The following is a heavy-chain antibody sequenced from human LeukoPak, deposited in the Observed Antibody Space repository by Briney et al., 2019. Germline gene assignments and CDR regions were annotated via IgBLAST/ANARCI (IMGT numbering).Heavy chain of an antibody. CDR1: GVSISSGGYY. D-gene: IGHD3-9*01. J-gene: IGHJ4*02. CDR3: AGGRYDILTGYFRFDY. CDR2: VYYSGTT. Sequence: SQTLSLTCTVSGVSISSGGYYWNWIRQHPVKGLESTGHVYYSGTTYYNPSLKSRVTILKDTSQNQFSLKLHSVTVTDTAVYFCAGGRYDILTGYFRFDYWGQGTLVTVSS. V-gene: IGHV4-31*03.